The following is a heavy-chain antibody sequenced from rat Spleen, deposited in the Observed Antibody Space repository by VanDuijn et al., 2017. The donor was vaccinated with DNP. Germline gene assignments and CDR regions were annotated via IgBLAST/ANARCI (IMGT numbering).Heavy chain of an antibody. CDR2: ISASGCST. D-gene: IGHD3-8*01. V-gene: IGHV5-46*01. Sequence: EVQLVESGGGLVQPGGSMKLSCAASGFTFSSFPMAWVRQAATKGLEWVATISASGCSTYYRDSVKGRFTISRDNAKNTLYLQMDSLRSEDTATYYCTTSPASYWGQGVMVTVSS. CDR3: TTSPASY. J-gene: IGHJ2*01. CDR1: GFTFSSFP.